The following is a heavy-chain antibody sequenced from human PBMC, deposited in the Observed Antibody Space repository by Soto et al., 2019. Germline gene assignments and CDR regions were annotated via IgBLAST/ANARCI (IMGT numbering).Heavy chain of an antibody. CDR3: AGGQDNLAVNFDY. Sequence: QVQLVESGGGLVKPGGSLRLSCAASGSSFSDYSMSWIRQSPGKGLEWLSYITSSSSYTHYADSVKGRFTISRDNAKNSLYLQMNSLRADDTAVYYCAGGQDNLAVNFDYWGQGTPVTVSS. V-gene: IGHV3-11*05. D-gene: IGHD1-1*01. CDR2: ITSSSSYT. J-gene: IGHJ4*02. CDR1: GSSFSDYS.